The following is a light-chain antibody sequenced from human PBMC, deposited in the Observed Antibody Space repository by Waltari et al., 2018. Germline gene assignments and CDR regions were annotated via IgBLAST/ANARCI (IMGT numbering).Light chain of an antibody. Sequence: DIQMTQSPSTLPASVGDRVTITCRPSQSISSWLAWYQQKPGKAPKLLIYKSSSLESGVPSRFSGSGSGTEFTLTISSLQPDDFATYYCQQYNIYWTFGQGTKVEIK. CDR1: QSISSW. CDR3: QQYNIYWT. J-gene: IGKJ1*01. V-gene: IGKV1-5*03. CDR2: KSS.